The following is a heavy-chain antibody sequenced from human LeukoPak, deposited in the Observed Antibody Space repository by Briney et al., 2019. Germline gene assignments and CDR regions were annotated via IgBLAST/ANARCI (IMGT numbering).Heavy chain of an antibody. CDR1: GGSISSSSYY. V-gene: IGHV4-39*07. CDR2: IYYSGST. D-gene: IGHD3-9*01. J-gene: IGHJ4*02. Sequence: SETLSLTCTVSGGSISSSSYYWGWIRQPPGKGLEWIGSIYYSGSTYYNPSLKSRVTISVDTSKNQFSLKLSSVTAADTAVYYCARGPANFYDILTGYYSYAGFFDYWGQGTLVTVSS. CDR3: ARGPANFYDILTGYYSYAGFFDY.